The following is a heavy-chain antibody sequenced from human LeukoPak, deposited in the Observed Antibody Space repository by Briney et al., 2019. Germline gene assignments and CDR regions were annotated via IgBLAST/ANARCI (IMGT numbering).Heavy chain of an antibody. J-gene: IGHJ3*02. CDR2: IDANAKTT. Sequence: GGSLRLSCAASGFTFSNYWLHWVRQAPGKGLVWVSRIDANAKTTSYADSVKGRFTISTDNAKKTLYLQMNSLRVEDTAVYYCLTVVETTIAAFDIWGQGTMVTVPS. CDR3: LTVVETTIAAFDI. V-gene: IGHV3-74*01. CDR1: GFTFSNYW. D-gene: IGHD1-26*01.